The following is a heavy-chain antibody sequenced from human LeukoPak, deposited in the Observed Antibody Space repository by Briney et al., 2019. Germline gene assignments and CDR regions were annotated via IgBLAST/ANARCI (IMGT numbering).Heavy chain of an antibody. J-gene: IGHJ4*02. Sequence: GESLKISCKGSGYSFTSYWIGWVRQMPGKGLDWMGIIYPGDSDTRYSPSFQGQVTISADKSISTAYLQWSSLKASDTAMYYCARRLIDYDSSGYYFDYWGQGTLVTASS. CDR3: ARRLIDYDSSGYYFDY. CDR1: GYSFTSYW. CDR2: IYPGDSDT. D-gene: IGHD3-22*01. V-gene: IGHV5-51*01.